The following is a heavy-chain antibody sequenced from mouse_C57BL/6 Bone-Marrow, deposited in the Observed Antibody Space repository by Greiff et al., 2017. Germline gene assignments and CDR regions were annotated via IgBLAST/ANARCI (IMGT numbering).Heavy chain of an antibody. J-gene: IGHJ2*01. D-gene: IGHD1-1*01. CDR1: GYTFTSYW. V-gene: IGHV1-72*01. CDR2: IDPKGGGT. Sequence: QVQLQQPGAELVKPGASVKLSCKASGYTFTSYWMHWVKQRPGRGLEWIGRIDPKGGGTKYNEKFKSKATLTVDKPSSTAYMQLSSLTSEDSAVYSCARALRLLLRWFDYGGQGTTLTVSA. CDR3: ARALRLLLRWFDY.